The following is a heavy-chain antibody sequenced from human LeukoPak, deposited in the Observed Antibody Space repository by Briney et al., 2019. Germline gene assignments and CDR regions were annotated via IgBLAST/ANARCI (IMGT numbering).Heavy chain of an antibody. CDR2: ISSSSSYI. CDR3: ARDGVLMVYAMDY. V-gene: IGHV3-21*01. CDR1: GFTFSSYS. D-gene: IGHD2-8*01. J-gene: IGHJ4*02. Sequence: GSLRLSCAASGFTFSSYSMNWVRQAPGKGLEWVSSISSSSSYIYYADSVKGRFTISGDNAKNSLYLQMNSLRAEDTAVYYCARDGVLMVYAMDYWGQGTLVTVSS.